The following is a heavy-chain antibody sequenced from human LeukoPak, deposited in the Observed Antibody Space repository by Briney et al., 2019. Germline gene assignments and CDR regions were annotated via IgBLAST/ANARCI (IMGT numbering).Heavy chain of an antibody. CDR1: GGTFTSYA. CDR2: IITIPGTT. Sequence: ASVKVSCKTSGGTFTSYAITRVRQAPGQGLEWMGKIITIPGTTNYAQKFQGRVTFTADESTSTAYMELSSLRSEDTALYYCARKLRLGGNWFDPWGQGTLVTVSS. CDR3: ARKLRLGGNWFDP. V-gene: IGHV1-69*11. D-gene: IGHD1-26*01. J-gene: IGHJ5*02.